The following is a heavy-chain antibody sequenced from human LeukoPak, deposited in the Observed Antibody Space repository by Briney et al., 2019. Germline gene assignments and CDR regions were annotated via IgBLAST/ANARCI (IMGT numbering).Heavy chain of an antibody. CDR2: IYYSGST. J-gene: IGHJ5*02. CDR3: ARALYRDNWFDP. D-gene: IGHD1-26*01. Sequence: SETLSLTCTASGGSITSYFWNWIRQPPGKGLEWIGLIYYSGSTNYNPSLKSRVTISVDTSKNQFSLKPTSVTATDTAVYYCARALYRDNWFDPWGQGTLVTVSS. CDR1: GGSITSYF. V-gene: IGHV4-59*01.